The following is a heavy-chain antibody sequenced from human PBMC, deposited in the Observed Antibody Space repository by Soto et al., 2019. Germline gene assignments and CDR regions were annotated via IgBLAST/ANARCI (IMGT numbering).Heavy chain of an antibody. Sequence: GGSLRLSCAASGFTFSSYSMNWVRQAPGKGLEWVSSISSSSSYIYYADSVKGRSTISRDNAKNSLYLQMNSLRAEDTAVYYCARSVVVPAAIPYYYYGMDVWGQGTTVTVSS. J-gene: IGHJ6*02. D-gene: IGHD2-2*01. CDR2: ISSSSSYI. CDR1: GFTFSSYS. V-gene: IGHV3-21*01. CDR3: ARSVVVPAAIPYYYYGMDV.